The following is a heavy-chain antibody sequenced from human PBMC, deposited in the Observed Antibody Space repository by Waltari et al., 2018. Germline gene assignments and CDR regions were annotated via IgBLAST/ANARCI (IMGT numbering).Heavy chain of an antibody. Sequence: QVQLVQSGVEVKKPGASVKVSCQASGYRFTTYGISWVRQAPGQGLEWMGWINTYNGKPKYAKMFQGRATMTTDTSSSTAFMERRSLRSDDTAVYYCARVIADGGVDYWGQGTLVTVSS. CDR1: GYRFTTYG. V-gene: IGHV1-18*01. CDR2: INTYNGKP. CDR3: ARVIADGGVDY. J-gene: IGHJ4*02. D-gene: IGHD6-13*01.